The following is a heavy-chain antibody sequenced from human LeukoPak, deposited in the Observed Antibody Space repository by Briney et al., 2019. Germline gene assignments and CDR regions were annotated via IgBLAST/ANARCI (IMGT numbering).Heavy chain of an antibody. J-gene: IGHJ4*02. D-gene: IGHD1-26*01. V-gene: IGHV4-34*01. Sequence: SETLSLTCAVYGGSFSGYYWSWIRQPPGKGLEWIGEINHSGSTNYNPSLKSRVTISVDTSKNQFSLKLSSVTAADTAVYYCARAAYSGSYHSDYWGQGTLVTVSS. CDR3: ARAAYSGSYHSDY. CDR1: GGSFSGYY. CDR2: INHSGST.